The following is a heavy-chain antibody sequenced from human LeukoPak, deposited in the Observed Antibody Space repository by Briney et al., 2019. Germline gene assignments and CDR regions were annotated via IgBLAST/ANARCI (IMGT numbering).Heavy chain of an antibody. J-gene: IGHJ4*02. Sequence: SETLSLTCTVSGGSISSYYWSWIRQPPGKGLEWIGYIYYSGSTNYNPSLTSRVTISVDTYKNQFSLKLSSVTAADTAIYYCARGRDSSGYEYYFDYWGQGTLVTVSS. V-gene: IGHV4-59*12. CDR2: IYYSGST. CDR1: GGSISSYY. D-gene: IGHD3-22*01. CDR3: ARGRDSSGYEYYFDY.